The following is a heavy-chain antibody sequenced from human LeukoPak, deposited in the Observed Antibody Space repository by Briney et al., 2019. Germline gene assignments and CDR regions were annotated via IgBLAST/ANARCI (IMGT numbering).Heavy chain of an antibody. CDR1: GFTVSSNF. D-gene: IGHD2-2*01. CDR3: ARVTYSSTYYSFDY. CDR2: IYSGGAT. Sequence: PGGSLRLSCAASGFTVSSNFMSWVRQAPGKGLEWVSIIYSGGATFYADSAKDRFTFSRDNSKNTLDLQMNSLTAEDTAVYYCARVTYSSTYYSFDYWGQGTLVTVSS. V-gene: IGHV3-66*01. J-gene: IGHJ4*02.